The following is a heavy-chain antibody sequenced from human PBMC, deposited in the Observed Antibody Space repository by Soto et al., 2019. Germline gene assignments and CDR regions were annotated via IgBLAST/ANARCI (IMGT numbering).Heavy chain of an antibody. V-gene: IGHV4-59*01. CDR3: ALRSMAVVPEY. D-gene: IGHD3-22*01. CDR2: IYYSGST. Sequence: PSETLSLTCTVSGGSISSYYWSWIRQPPGKGLEWIGYIYYSGSTNYSPSLKSRVTISVDTSKNQFSLKLSSMTAADTAVYYCALRSMAVVPEYWGQGTLVTVSS. J-gene: IGHJ4*02. CDR1: GGSISSYY.